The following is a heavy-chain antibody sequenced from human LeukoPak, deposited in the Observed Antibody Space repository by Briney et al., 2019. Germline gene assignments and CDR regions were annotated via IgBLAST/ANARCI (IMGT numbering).Heavy chain of an antibody. J-gene: IGHJ3*02. Sequence: GGSLRLSCAASGFTVSSNYMSWVRQAPGKGLEWVSVIYSGGSTYYSDSVKGRFTISRDNTKNTLYLQMNSLRAEDTAVYYCARDSSGWNGAFDIWGQGTMVTVSS. CDR3: ARDSSGWNGAFDI. CDR2: IYSGGST. CDR1: GFTVSSNY. V-gene: IGHV3-53*01. D-gene: IGHD6-19*01.